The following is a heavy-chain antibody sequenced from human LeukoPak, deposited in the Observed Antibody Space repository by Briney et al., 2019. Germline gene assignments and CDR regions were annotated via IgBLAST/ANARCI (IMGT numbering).Heavy chain of an antibody. CDR1: GGSTSSYY. CDR3: ARANILTGYYDY. V-gene: IGHV4-59*01. Sequence: PSETLSLTCTVSGGSTSSYYWSWIRQPPGKGLEWIGYIYYSGSTNYNSSLKSRVTISVDTSKNQFSLKLSSVTAADTAVYYCARANILTGYYDYWGQGTLVTVSS. J-gene: IGHJ4*02. D-gene: IGHD3-9*01. CDR2: IYYSGST.